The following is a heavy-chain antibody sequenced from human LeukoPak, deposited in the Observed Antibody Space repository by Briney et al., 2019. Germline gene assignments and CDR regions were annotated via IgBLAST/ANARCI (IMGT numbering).Heavy chain of an antibody. CDR2: VYCSGST. V-gene: IGHV4-59*01. Sequence: SETLSLTCTVSGGFISSYYWTWIRQPPGKGLEWIGYVYCSGSTNYNPPLKSRVTISVDTSKNQFSLKLTSVTAADTAVYYCARGAMVRGVILTHYFDFWGQGTLVTVSS. J-gene: IGHJ4*02. CDR1: GGFISSYY. CDR3: ARGAMVRGVILTHYFDF. D-gene: IGHD3-10*01.